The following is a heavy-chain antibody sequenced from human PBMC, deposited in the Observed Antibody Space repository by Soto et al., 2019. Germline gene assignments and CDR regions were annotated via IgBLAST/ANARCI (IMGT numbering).Heavy chain of an antibody. CDR3: ARVRDCSGGTCYSWWFDP. J-gene: IGHJ5*02. D-gene: IGHD2-15*01. CDR1: GCSISSYY. Sequence: SETLSLTCTVSGCSISSYYWSWIRQPPGKGLEWIGYIYYSGSTNYNPSLKSRVTISVDTSKNQFSLKLSSVTAADTAVYYCARVRDCSGGTCYSWWFDPWGQGTLVTVS. V-gene: IGHV4-59*01. CDR2: IYYSGST.